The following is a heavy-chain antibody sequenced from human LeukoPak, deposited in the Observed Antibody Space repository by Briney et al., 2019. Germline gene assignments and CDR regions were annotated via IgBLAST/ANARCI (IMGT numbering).Heavy chain of an antibody. CDR3: ARDISGSYTFDY. CDR2: ISYDGSNK. V-gene: IGHV3-30-3*01. Sequence: GGSLRLSCAASGFTLSFYAMHWVRQAPGKGLEWVAVISYDGSNKHYTDSVKGRFTISRDNSKNTLYLQMNSLRAEDTAVYYCARDISGSYTFDYWGQGALVTVSS. D-gene: IGHD1-26*01. CDR1: GFTLSFYA. J-gene: IGHJ4*02.